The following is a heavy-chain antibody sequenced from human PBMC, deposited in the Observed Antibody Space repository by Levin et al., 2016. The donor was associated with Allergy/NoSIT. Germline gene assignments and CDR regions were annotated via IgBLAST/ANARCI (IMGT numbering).Heavy chain of an antibody. V-gene: IGHV1-69*04. Sequence: SVKVSCKASGGTFSSYAISWVRQAPGQGLEWMGRIIPILGIANYAQKFQGRVTITADKSTSTAYMELSSLRSEDTAVYYCARAQGYCSGGSCLNWFDPWGQGTLVTVSS. CDR1: GGTFSSYA. CDR3: ARAQGYCSGGSCLNWFDP. D-gene: IGHD2-15*01. CDR2: IIPILGIA. J-gene: IGHJ5*02.